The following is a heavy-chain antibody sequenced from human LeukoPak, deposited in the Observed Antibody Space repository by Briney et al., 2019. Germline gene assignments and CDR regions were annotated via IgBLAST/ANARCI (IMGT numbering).Heavy chain of an antibody. Sequence: GGSLRLSCAASGITFRSYAMSWVRQAPGKGLEWVSAISGSGGSTYYADSMKGRFTISRDNSKNTVYLQMNSLRAEDSAVYYCAKGFTGTNDWDFDYWGQGTLVTVSS. CDR2: ISGSGGST. D-gene: IGHD1-1*01. J-gene: IGHJ4*02. CDR3: AKGFTGTNDWDFDY. CDR1: GITFRSYA. V-gene: IGHV3-23*01.